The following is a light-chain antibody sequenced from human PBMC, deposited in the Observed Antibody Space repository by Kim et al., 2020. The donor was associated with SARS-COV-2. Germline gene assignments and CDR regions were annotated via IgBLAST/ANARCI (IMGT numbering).Light chain of an antibody. CDR2: RNN. V-gene: IGLV1-47*01. Sequence: ELTQPPSASGTPGQRVTISCSGSSSNIGSNYVYWYQQLPGTAPKLLIYRNNQRPSGVPDRFSGSKSGTSASLAISGLRSEDEADYYCAAWDDSLSGPVFGGGTQLTVL. CDR1: SSNIGSNY. CDR3: AAWDDSLSGPV. J-gene: IGLJ2*01.